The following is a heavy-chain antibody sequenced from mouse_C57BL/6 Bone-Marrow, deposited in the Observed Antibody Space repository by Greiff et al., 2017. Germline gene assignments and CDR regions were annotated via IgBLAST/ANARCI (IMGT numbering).Heavy chain of an antibody. CDR1: GFTFSDYG. J-gene: IGHJ1*03. V-gene: IGHV5-17*01. CDR2: ISSGSSTI. CDR3: ARDWAEGYWYFDV. D-gene: IGHD4-1*01. Sequence: EVQGVESGGGLVKPGGSLKLSCAASGFTFSDYGMHWVRQAPEKGLEWVAYISSGSSTIYYADTVKGRFTISRDNAKNTLFLQMTSLRSEDTAMYYCARDWAEGYWYFDVWGTGTTVTVSS.